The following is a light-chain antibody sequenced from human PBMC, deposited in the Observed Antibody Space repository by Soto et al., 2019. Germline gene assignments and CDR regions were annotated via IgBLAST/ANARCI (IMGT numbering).Light chain of an antibody. Sequence: QSVLTQPASVSGSPGQSITISCTGTSNDVGGFNYVSWYQQHPGKAPKLMIYDVRNRPSGVSNRFSGSKSGNTASLIISGLQPEYEADYYCSSYTSISTVVFGGGTQLTVL. V-gene: IGLV2-14*01. CDR3: SSYTSISTVV. CDR2: DVR. J-gene: IGLJ3*02. CDR1: SNDVGGFNY.